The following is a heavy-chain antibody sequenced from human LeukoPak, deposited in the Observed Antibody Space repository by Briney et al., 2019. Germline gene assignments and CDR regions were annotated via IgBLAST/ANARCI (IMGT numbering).Heavy chain of an antibody. CDR1: GGTFSSYA. V-gene: IGHV1-69*13. Sequence: ASVKVSCKASGGTFSSYAISWVRQAPGQGLEWMGGIIPIFGTANYAQKFQGRVTITADESTSTAYMELSSLRSEDTAVYYCARVGTAAAGSADYWGQGTLVTVSP. CDR2: IIPIFGTA. J-gene: IGHJ4*02. D-gene: IGHD6-13*01. CDR3: ARVGTAAAGSADY.